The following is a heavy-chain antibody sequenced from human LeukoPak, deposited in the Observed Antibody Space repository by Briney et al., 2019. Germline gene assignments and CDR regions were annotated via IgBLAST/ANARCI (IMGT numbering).Heavy chain of an antibody. Sequence: PGGSLRLSCAASGFTFSNAWMSWVRQAPGKGLEWVGRIKSKTDGGTTDYAAPVKARFTISRDDSKNTLYLQMNSLKTEDTAVYYCTTGYSGYGGDYWGQGTLVTVSS. CDR3: TTGYSGYGGDY. CDR2: IKSKTDGGTT. J-gene: IGHJ4*02. CDR1: GFTFSNAW. D-gene: IGHD5-12*01. V-gene: IGHV3-15*01.